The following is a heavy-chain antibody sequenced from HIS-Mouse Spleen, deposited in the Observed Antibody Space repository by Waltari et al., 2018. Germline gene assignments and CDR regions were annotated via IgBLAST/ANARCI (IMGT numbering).Heavy chain of an antibody. D-gene: IGHD6-13*01. CDR3: ARDRGQQLVRYYYYYGMDV. Sequence: QVQLVQSGAEVKKPGASVKVSCKASGYTFTSYYMHWVRQAPGQGLEWMGIINPSGGSTRYAQTCQGRVTMTRDTSTSTVYMELSSLRSEDTAVYYCARDRGQQLVRYYYYYGMDVWGQGTTVTVSS. CDR1: GYTFTSYY. J-gene: IGHJ6*02. CDR2: INPSGGST. V-gene: IGHV1-46*01.